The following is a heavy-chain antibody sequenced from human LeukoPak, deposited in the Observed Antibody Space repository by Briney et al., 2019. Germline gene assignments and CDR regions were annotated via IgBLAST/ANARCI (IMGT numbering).Heavy chain of an antibody. D-gene: IGHD3-3*01. CDR3: ARDLGTIFGVVIRVNWFDP. CDR1: GRSISLGYY. J-gene: IGHJ5*02. Sequence: SETLSLTCTVSGRSISLGYYWGWIRQPPGKGLEWIGSVFHGGSTYYNPSLKSRVTISVDTSKNQFSLKLSSVTAADTAVYYCARDLGTIFGVVIRVNWFDPWGQGTLVTVSS. CDR2: VFHGGST. V-gene: IGHV4-38-2*02.